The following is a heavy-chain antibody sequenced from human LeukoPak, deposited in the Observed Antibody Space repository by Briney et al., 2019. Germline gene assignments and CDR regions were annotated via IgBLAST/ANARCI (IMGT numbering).Heavy chain of an antibody. CDR2: IIPIFGTA. J-gene: IGHJ4*02. CDR1: GGTFSSYA. V-gene: IGHV1-69*13. Sequence: ASVKVSCKASGGTFSSYAISWVRQAPGQGLEWMGGIIPIFGTANYAQKFQGRVTITADESTSTAYMELSSLRSEDTAVYYCARGFHYYDSSGYHTFDHWGQGTLVTVSS. D-gene: IGHD3-22*01. CDR3: ARGFHYYDSSGYHTFDH.